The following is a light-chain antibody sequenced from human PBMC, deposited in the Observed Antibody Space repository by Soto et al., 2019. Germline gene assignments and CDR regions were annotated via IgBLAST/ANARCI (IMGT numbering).Light chain of an antibody. CDR2: SAS. Sequence: EIVMSQSPGTLPVSPGDRATLSCRASQSISTNLAWFQQKPGQAPRLIIYSASIRATGIPGRFSGSGSGTEFTLTISSLHSEDCAVYYCQQFNDWPLTFGGGTKVEIK. CDR3: QQFNDWPLT. J-gene: IGKJ4*01. V-gene: IGKV3-15*01. CDR1: QSISTN.